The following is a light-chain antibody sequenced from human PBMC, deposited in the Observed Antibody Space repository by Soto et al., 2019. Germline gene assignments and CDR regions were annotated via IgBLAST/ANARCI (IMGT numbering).Light chain of an antibody. CDR3: QSYDSSLSGSV. J-gene: IGLJ3*02. V-gene: IGLV1-40*01. Sequence: QSVLTQPPSVSGAPGQRVTISCTGSSSNIGAAYDVHWYQQVPGTAPKLLIYGNSNRASGVPDRFSGSKSGTSVSLAITGLQTEDEADYYCQSYDSSLSGSVFGGGTKLTVL. CDR1: SSNIGAAYD. CDR2: GNS.